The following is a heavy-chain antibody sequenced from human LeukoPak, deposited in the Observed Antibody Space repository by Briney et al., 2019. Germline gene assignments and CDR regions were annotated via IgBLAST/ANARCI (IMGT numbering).Heavy chain of an antibody. D-gene: IGHD3-10*01. Sequence: SETLSLTCTVSGGSISSYYWSWIRQPPGKGLEWIGYIYYSGSTNYNPSLKSRVTISVDTSKNQFSLKLSSVTAADTAVYYCARGGVLWFGESDAFDIWGQGTMVTVPS. V-gene: IGHV4-59*01. CDR3: ARGGVLWFGESDAFDI. CDR1: GGSISSYY. J-gene: IGHJ3*02. CDR2: IYYSGST.